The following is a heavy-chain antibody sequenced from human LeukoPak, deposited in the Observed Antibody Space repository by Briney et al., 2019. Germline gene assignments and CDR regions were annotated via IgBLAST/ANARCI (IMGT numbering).Heavy chain of an antibody. CDR2: IYYSGST. CDR3: ARRTTTVSENYGMDV. V-gene: IGHV4-31*03. Sequence: SETLSLTCTVSGGSISSGGYYWSWIRQHPGKGLEWIGYIYYSGSTYYNPSLKGRVTISVDTSKNQFSLKLTPVAAADTAVYYCARRTTTVSENYGMDVWGQGTTVTVSS. CDR1: GGSISSGGYY. D-gene: IGHD4-11*01. J-gene: IGHJ6*02.